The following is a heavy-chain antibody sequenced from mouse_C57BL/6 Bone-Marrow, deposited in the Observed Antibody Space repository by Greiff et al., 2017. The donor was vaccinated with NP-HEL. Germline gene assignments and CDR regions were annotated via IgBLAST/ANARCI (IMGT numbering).Heavy chain of an antibody. CDR2: IYPRSGNT. Sequence: VKLMESGAELARPGASVKLSCKASGYTFTSYGISWVKQRTGQGLEWIGEIYPRSGNTYYNEKFKGKATLTADKSSSTAYMELRSLTSEDSAVYFCAFSSYFDYWGQGTTLTVSS. V-gene: IGHV1-81*01. CDR3: AFSSYFDY. CDR1: GYTFTSYG. J-gene: IGHJ2*01.